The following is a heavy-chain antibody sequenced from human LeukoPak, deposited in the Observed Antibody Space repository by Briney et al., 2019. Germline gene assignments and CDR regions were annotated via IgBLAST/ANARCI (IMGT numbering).Heavy chain of an antibody. Sequence: GGSLRLPCAASGFTFSSYSMNWVRQAPGKGLEWVSSISSSSSYIYYADSVKGRFTISRDNSKNTLYLQMNSLRAEDTAVYYCARDGPVEMATITSRLPDYWGQGTLVTVSS. V-gene: IGHV3-21*01. D-gene: IGHD5-24*01. J-gene: IGHJ4*02. CDR2: ISSSSSYI. CDR1: GFTFSSYS. CDR3: ARDGPVEMATITSRLPDY.